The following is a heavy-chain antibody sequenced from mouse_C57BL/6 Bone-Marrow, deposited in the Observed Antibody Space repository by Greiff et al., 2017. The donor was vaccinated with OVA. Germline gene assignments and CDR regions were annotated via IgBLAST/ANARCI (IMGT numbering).Heavy chain of an antibody. CDR3: TTRVTIDY. Sequence: EVKLQQSGAELVRPGASVKLSCTASGFNIKDDYMHWVKQRPEQGLEWIGWIDPENGDTEYASKFQGKATITADTSSNTAYLQLSSLTSEDTAVYYCTTRVTIDYWGQGTTLTVSS. J-gene: IGHJ2*01. V-gene: IGHV14-4*01. CDR1: GFNIKDDY. D-gene: IGHD2-2*01. CDR2: IDPENGDT.